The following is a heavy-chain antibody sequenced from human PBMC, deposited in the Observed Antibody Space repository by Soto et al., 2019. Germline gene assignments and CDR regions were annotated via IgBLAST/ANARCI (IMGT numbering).Heavy chain of an antibody. CDR2: IYYSGST. Sequence: PSETLSLTCTVSGGSISSGGYYWSWIRQHPGKGLEWIGYIYYSGSTYYNPSLKSRVTISVDTSKNQFSLKLSSVTAADTAVYYYARFGLNTADTADFEYFQHWGQGTLVTVSS. CDR3: ARFGLNTADTADFEYFQH. CDR1: GGSISSGGYY. V-gene: IGHV4-31*03. J-gene: IGHJ1*01. D-gene: IGHD3-3*01.